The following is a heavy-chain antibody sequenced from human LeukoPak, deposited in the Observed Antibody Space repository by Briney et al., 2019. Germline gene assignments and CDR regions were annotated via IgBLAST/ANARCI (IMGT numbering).Heavy chain of an antibody. CDR1: GYTFTSYD. CDR2: MNPNSSNT. Sequence: GASVKVSCKASGYTFTSYDINWARQATGQGLEWMGWMNPNSSNTGYAQKFQGRVTMTRNTSISTAYMELSSLRSEDTAVYYCARRASPRRITMVRGVNLYYFDYWGQGTLVTVSS. V-gene: IGHV1-8*01. CDR3: ARRASPRRITMVRGVNLYYFDY. D-gene: IGHD3-10*01. J-gene: IGHJ4*02.